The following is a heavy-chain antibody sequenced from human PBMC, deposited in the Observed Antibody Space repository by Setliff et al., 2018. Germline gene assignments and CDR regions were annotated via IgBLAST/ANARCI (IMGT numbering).Heavy chain of an antibody. CDR2: TRYDGSNK. Sequence: QPGGSLRLSCAASGFTFSDYGMHWVRQAPGKGLEWVAFTRYDGSNKYYADSVKGRFTISRDNSKNTLYLQMNSLRAGDTAVYYCAKDPTHYVLLWFGAPYGMDVWGQGTTVTVSS. CDR3: AKDPTHYVLLWFGAPYGMDV. V-gene: IGHV3-30*02. CDR1: GFTFSDYG. D-gene: IGHD3-10*01. J-gene: IGHJ6*02.